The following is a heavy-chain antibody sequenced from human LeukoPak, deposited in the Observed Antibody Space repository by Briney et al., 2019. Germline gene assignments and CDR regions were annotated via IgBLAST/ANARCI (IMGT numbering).Heavy chain of an antibody. CDR3: ARDDSRYSGSPDY. CDR2: IKEDGREK. Sequence: GGSLRLSCAASKFTFSNYWMSWVRQAPGKGLEGGANIKEDGREKYYVGSVEGRFTISRDNASNSLYLQMNSLRAEDTAVYYCARDDSRYSGSPDYWRQATLVTVSS. V-gene: IGHV3-7*01. CDR1: KFTFSNYW. D-gene: IGHD1-26*01. J-gene: IGHJ4*02.